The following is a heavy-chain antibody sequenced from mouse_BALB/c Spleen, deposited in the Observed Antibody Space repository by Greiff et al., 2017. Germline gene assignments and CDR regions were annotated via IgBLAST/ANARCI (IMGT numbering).Heavy chain of an antibody. CDR3: ARRGFGYGNCADY. D-gene: IGHD2-1*01. J-gene: IGHJ2*01. CDR2: INPGSGGT. V-gene: IGHV1-54*01. CDR1: GYAFTNYL. Sequence: QVQLQQSGAELVRPGTSVKVSCKASGYAFTNYLIEWVKQRPGQGLEWIGVINPGSGGTNYNEKFKGKATLTADKSSSTAYMQLSSLTSDDSAVYFCARRGFGYGNCADYWGQGTTLTVSS.